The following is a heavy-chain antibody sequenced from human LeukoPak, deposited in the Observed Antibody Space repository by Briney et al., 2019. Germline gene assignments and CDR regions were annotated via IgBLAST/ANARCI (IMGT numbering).Heavy chain of an antibody. CDR1: GFTFSSYA. Sequence: PGGSLRLSCAASGFTFSSYAMSWVRQAPGKGLEWVSAISGSGGSTYYADSVKGRFTISRDISKSTVYLQMNSLRVEDTAVYYCAKATREATVASFFGYWGQGTLVTVSS. CDR3: AKATREATVASFFGY. D-gene: IGHD3-10*01. J-gene: IGHJ4*02. V-gene: IGHV3-23*01. CDR2: ISGSGGST.